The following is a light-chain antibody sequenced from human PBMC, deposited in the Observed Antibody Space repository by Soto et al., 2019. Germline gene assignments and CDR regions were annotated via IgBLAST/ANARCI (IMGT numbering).Light chain of an antibody. Sequence: QSALTQPRSVSGSPGQSVTISCTGTSSDVGGYNYVSWYQQHPGKAPKLMIYDVSKRPSGVPDRFSGSKSGNTASLPIAGRQAEDEAAYYCCSYAGSYTWVFGGGTKLTVL. CDR2: DVS. CDR3: CSYAGSYTWV. V-gene: IGLV2-11*01. J-gene: IGLJ3*02. CDR1: SSDVGGYNY.